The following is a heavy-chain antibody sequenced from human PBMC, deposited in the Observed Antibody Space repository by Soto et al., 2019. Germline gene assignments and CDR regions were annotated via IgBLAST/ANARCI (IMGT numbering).Heavy chain of an antibody. Sequence: EVQLVESGGGLVQPGGSLRLSCAASGFTFSSYWMSWVRQAPGKGLEWVANIKQDGSGKYYVDSVKGRFTISRDNAKNSLYLQMNSLRAEDTAVYYCARYCTNGVCYPHDAFDIWGQGTMVTVSS. CDR1: GFTFSSYW. D-gene: IGHD2-8*01. J-gene: IGHJ3*02. V-gene: IGHV3-7*01. CDR2: IKQDGSGK. CDR3: ARYCTNGVCYPHDAFDI.